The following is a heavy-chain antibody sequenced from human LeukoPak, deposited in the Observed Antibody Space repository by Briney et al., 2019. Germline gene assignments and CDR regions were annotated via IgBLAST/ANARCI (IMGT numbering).Heavy chain of an antibody. CDR3: ARRLRFLEWLPRYYYYGMDV. D-gene: IGHD3-3*01. Sequence: SVKVSCKASGGTFSSYAISWVRQAPGQGLEWMGRIIPILGIANYAQKFQGRVTITADKSTSTAYMELSSLRSEDTAVYYYARRLRFLEWLPRYYYYGMDVWGQGTTVTVSS. J-gene: IGHJ6*02. CDR1: GGTFSSYA. CDR2: IIPILGIA. V-gene: IGHV1-69*04.